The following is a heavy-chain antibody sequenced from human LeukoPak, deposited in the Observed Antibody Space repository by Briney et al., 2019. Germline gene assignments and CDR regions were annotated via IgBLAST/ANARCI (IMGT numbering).Heavy chain of an antibody. CDR3: ARTGLSLLFDY. V-gene: IGHV4-34*01. J-gene: IGHJ4*02. CDR2: INHSGST. Sequence: SETLSLTCAVYGGSFSGYYWSWIRQPPGKGLEWIGEINHSGSTNYNPSLKSRVTISVDTSKNQFSLKLSSVTAADTAVYYCARTGLSLLFDYWGQGTLVTVSS. CDR1: GGSFSGYY.